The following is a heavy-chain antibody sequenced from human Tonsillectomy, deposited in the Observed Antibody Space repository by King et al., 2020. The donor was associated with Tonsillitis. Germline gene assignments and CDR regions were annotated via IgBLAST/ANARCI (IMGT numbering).Heavy chain of an antibody. V-gene: IGHV3-30*02. CDR1: GFTFSSYD. J-gene: IGHJ4*02. D-gene: IGHD6-13*01. CDR3: AKDRRLDSSSLLF. CDR2: IRYDGSNK. Sequence: VQLVESGGGVVQPGGSLRLSCAASGFTFSSYDMHWVRQAPGKGLEWVAFIRYDGSNKYYADSVKGRFTISRDNSKNTLYLQMNSLRAEDTAVYYCAKDRRLDSSSLLFWGQGTLVTVSS.